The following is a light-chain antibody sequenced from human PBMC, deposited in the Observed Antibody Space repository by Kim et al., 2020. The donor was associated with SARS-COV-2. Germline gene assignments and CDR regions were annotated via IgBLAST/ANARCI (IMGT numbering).Light chain of an antibody. CDR2: YDS. J-gene: IGLJ2*01. Sequence: GKSARRPCGGNSMRSKSVPWYQEKPGQAPVLVISYDSDRPSGIPERFSGSNSGNTATLTISRVEAGDEADYYCQVWDSSSDHRVVFGGGTQLTVL. CDR1: SMRSKS. CDR3: QVWDSSSDHRVV. V-gene: IGLV3-21*04.